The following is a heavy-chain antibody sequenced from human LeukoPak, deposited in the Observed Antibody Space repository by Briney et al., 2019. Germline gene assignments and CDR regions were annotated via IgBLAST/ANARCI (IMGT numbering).Heavy chain of an antibody. CDR2: ISAYNGNT. CDR3: ARDLDVVPAAHGGDWYFDL. Sequence: ASVKVSCKASGGTFSSYAISWVRQAPGQGLEWMGWISAYNGNTNYAQKLQGRVTMTTDTSTSTAYMELRSLRSDDTAVYYCARDLDVVPAAHGGDWYFDLWGRGTLVTVSS. J-gene: IGHJ2*01. V-gene: IGHV1-18*01. D-gene: IGHD2-2*01. CDR1: GGTFSSYA.